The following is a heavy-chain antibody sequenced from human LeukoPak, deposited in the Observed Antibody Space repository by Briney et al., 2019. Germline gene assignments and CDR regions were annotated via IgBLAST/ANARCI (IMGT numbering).Heavy chain of an antibody. Sequence: ASVKVSCKASGYTFTSYDINWVRQATGQGLEWMGWMNPNSGNTGYAQKFQGRVTMTRNTSISTAYMELNSLRAEDAAVYYCARFVRALDVWGKGTTVTVSS. CDR3: ARFVRALDV. J-gene: IGHJ6*04. V-gene: IGHV1-8*01. D-gene: IGHD2-21*01. CDR2: MNPNSGNT. CDR1: GYTFTSYD.